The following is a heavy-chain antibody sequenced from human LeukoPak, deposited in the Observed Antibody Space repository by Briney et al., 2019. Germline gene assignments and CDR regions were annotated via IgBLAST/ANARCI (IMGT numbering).Heavy chain of an antibody. CDR2: ISYDGNDK. CDR3: AREGKYTSTWPVDH. Sequence: GRSLRLSCAASGFSLSSYAMHWVGQAPGKGLEWVAFISYDGNDKYYADSVKGRFTISRDNSKKTLSVQMNSLRVEDTALYYCAREGKYTSTWPVDHWGHGTLVTVSS. D-gene: IGHD6-19*01. J-gene: IGHJ4*01. CDR1: GFSLSSYA. V-gene: IGHV3-30*04.